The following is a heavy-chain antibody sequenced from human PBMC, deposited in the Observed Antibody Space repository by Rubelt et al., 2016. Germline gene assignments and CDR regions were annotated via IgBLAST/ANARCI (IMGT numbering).Heavy chain of an antibody. Sequence: QLQLQESGPGVVKPSETLSLTCTVSGGSISSSSYYWGWIRQPPGKGLEWIGSIYYSGSTQYNPSLKMRVTISVDTSENQLSLKLSSVTAADTAVYYCARTVAGFFRRFDPWGQGTLVTVSS. CDR3: ARTVAGFFRRFDP. CDR1: GGSISSSSYY. V-gene: IGHV4-39*01. D-gene: IGHD6-19*01. J-gene: IGHJ5*02. CDR2: IYYSGST.